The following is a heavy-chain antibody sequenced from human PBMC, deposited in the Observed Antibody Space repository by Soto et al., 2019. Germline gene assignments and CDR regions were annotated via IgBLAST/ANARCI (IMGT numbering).Heavy chain of an antibody. CDR1: GGTFSSYA. CDR3: ARGGSVYYGSGSYYIGKDV. V-gene: IGHV1-69*13. D-gene: IGHD3-10*01. Sequence: SVKVSCKASGGTFSSYAISWVRQAPGQGLEWMGGIIPIFGTANYAQKFQGRVTITADESTSTAYMELSSLRSEDTAVYYCARGGSVYYGSGSYYIGKDVWGQGTTVTVSS. CDR2: IIPIFGTA. J-gene: IGHJ6*02.